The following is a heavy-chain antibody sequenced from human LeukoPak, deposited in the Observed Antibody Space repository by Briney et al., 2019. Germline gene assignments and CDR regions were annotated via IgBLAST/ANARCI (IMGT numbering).Heavy chain of an antibody. V-gene: IGHV1-69*06. CDR3: ARDPTYYYDSSGIID. CDR1: GGTLSSYA. Sequence: ASVKVSCKASGGTLSSYAISWVRQAPGQGLEWMGRIIPIFGTANYAQKFQGRVTITADKSTSTVYMELSSLRSEDTAVYYCARDPTYYYDSSGIIDWGQGTLVTVSS. J-gene: IGHJ4*02. D-gene: IGHD3-22*01. CDR2: IIPIFGTA.